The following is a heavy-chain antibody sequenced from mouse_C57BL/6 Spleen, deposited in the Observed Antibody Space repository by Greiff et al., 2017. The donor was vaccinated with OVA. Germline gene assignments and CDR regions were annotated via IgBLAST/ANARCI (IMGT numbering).Heavy chain of an antibody. CDR1: GYTFTDYE. D-gene: IGHD2-5*01. J-gene: IGHJ2*01. CDR2: IDPETGGT. CDR3: TREKNYNNLRETFDY. V-gene: IGHV1-15*01. Sequence: QVQLQQSGAELVRPGASVTLSCKASGYTFTDYEMHWVKQTPVHGLEWIGAIDPETGGTAYNQKFKGKAILTADKSSSTAYMELRSLTSEDSAVYFSTREKNYNNLRETFDYWGEGTTLTVSS.